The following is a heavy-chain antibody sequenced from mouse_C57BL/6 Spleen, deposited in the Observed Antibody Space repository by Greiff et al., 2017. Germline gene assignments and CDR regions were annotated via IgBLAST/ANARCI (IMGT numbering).Heavy chain of an antibody. Sequence: QVQLQQPGAELVKPGASVKLSCKASGYTFTSYWMQWVKQRPGQGLEWIGEIDPSDSYTNYNQKFKGKATLTVDTSSSTAYMQLSSLTSEDSAVYYCARSTTVENFDYWGQGTTLTVSS. CDR3: ARSTTVENFDY. J-gene: IGHJ2*01. CDR1: GYTFTSYW. CDR2: IDPSDSYT. V-gene: IGHV1-50*01. D-gene: IGHD1-1*01.